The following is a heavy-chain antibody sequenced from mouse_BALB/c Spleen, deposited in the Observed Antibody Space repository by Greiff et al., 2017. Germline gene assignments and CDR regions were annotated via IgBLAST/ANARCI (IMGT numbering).Heavy chain of an antibody. J-gene: IGHJ2*01. CDR2: ISYSGST. Sequence: EVKLMESGPGLVKPSQSLSLTCTVTGYSITSDYAWNWIRQFPGNKLEWMGYISYSGSTSYNPSLKSRISITRDTSKNQFFLQLNSVTTEDTATYYCARGETYFDYWGQGTTLTVSS. V-gene: IGHV3-2*02. CDR3: ARGETYFDY. CDR1: GYSITSDYA.